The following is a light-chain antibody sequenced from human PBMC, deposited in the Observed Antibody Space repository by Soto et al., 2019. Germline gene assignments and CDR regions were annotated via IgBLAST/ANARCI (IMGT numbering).Light chain of an antibody. CDR2: AAA. CDR1: QGIGND. Sequence: AIQMAQSPSSLSASVGDRVTITCRASQGIGNDVGWFQQKPGKAPKLLIYAAATLQSGVPSRFSGSRSGTDFTLTISSLQPEDFATYYCLQDHNYPLTFGGGTKVAIK. V-gene: IGKV1-6*02. J-gene: IGKJ4*01. CDR3: LQDHNYPLT.